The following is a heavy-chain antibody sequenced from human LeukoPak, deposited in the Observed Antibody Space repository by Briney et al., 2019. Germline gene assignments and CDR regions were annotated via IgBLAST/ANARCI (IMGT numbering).Heavy chain of an antibody. CDR2: ISAYNGNT. Sequence: ASVKVSCKASGYTFTSYGISWVRQAPGQGLEWMGWISAYNGNTNYAQKLQGRVTMTIDTSTSTAYMELSSLRSEDTAVYYCARRITMVRGVKNFDYWGQGTLVTVSS. CDR3: ARRITMVRGVKNFDY. D-gene: IGHD3-10*01. V-gene: IGHV1-18*01. CDR1: GYTFTSYG. J-gene: IGHJ4*02.